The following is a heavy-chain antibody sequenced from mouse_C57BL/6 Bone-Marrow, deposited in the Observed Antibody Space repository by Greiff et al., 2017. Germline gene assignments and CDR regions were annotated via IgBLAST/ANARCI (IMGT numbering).Heavy chain of an antibody. D-gene: IGHD2-12*01. J-gene: IGHJ1*03. CDR2: ISDGGSYT. V-gene: IGHV5-4*01. Sequence: EVKLMESGGGLVKPGGSLKLSCAASGFTFSSYAMSWVRQTPEKRLEWVATISDGGSYTYYPDNVKGRFTISRDNAKNNLYLQMSHLKSEDTAMYYCAREVTYDVWGTGTTVTGSS. CDR3: AREVTYDV. CDR1: GFTFSSYA.